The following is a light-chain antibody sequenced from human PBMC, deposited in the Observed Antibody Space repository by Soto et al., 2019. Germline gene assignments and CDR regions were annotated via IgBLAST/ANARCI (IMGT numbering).Light chain of an antibody. CDR2: EVS. J-gene: IGLJ1*01. V-gene: IGLV2-14*01. Sequence: QSALTQPASVSGSPGQSITISCTGTSSDVGDYRYVSWYQQHPGKAPKLMIYEVSNRPSGVSNRFSGSKSGNTASLTISGLQAEDEADYYCSSYTSSTIYVFGTGTKVTVL. CDR3: SSYTSSTIYV. CDR1: SSDVGDYRY.